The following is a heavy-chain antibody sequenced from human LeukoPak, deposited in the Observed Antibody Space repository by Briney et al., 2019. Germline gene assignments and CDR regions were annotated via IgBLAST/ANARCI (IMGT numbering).Heavy chain of an antibody. Sequence: GGSLRLSCAASGFTFSNAWMSWVRQAPGKGLEWVGRIKSKTGGGTTDYAAPVKGRFTISRDDSRNTLYLQMNSLKTEDTAVYYCTTKTLSASWGQGTLVTVSS. V-gene: IGHV3-15*01. CDR1: GFTFSNAW. CDR3: TTKTLSAS. J-gene: IGHJ4*02. CDR2: IKSKTGGGTT. D-gene: IGHD2/OR15-2a*01.